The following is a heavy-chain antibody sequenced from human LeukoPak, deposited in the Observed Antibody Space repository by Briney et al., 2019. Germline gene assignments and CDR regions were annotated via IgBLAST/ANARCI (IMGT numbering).Heavy chain of an antibody. CDR1: GFTFSSYS. CDR2: ISSSSSTI. D-gene: IGHD3-3*01. V-gene: IGHV3-48*01. Sequence: GGSLRLSCAASGFTFSSYSMNWVRQAPGKGLEWVSYISSSSSTIYYADSVKGRFTISRGNAKNSLYLQMNSLRAEDAAVYYRARDASGEHPGYYYGMDVWGQGTTVTVSS. CDR3: ARDASGEHPGYYYGMDV. J-gene: IGHJ6*02.